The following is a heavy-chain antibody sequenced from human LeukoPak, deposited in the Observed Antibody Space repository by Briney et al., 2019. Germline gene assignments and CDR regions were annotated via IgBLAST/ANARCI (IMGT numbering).Heavy chain of an antibody. J-gene: IGHJ4*02. Sequence: SEALSLTCTVSGGSISSYYWTWIRQPPGKGLEWIGYIYYSGSTNYNPSLKSRVTISIDTSKNQFSLKLSSVTAADTAVYYCARHYYESSAYYTLDYWGQGTLVTVSS. D-gene: IGHD3-22*01. CDR2: IYYSGST. CDR3: ARHYYESSAYYTLDY. CDR1: GGSISSYY. V-gene: IGHV4-59*08.